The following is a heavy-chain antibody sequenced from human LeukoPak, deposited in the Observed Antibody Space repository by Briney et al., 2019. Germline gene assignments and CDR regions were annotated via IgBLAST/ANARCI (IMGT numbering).Heavy chain of an antibody. J-gene: IGHJ4*02. CDR2: ISSSSSTI. CDR3: ARPVYYYDSSPTGY. D-gene: IGHD3-22*01. Sequence: GGSLRLSCAACGFTFSSYSMNWVRQAPGKGLEWVSYISSSSSTIYYADSVKGRFTISRDNAKNSLYLQMNSLRAEDTAVYYCARPVYYYDSSPTGYWGQGTLVTVSS. V-gene: IGHV3-48*01. CDR1: GFTFSSYS.